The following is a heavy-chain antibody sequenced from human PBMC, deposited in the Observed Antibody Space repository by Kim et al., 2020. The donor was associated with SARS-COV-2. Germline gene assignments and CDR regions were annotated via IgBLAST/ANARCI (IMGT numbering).Heavy chain of an antibody. CDR1: GFTFSSYV. J-gene: IGHJ4*02. V-gene: IGHV3-64D*09. CDR3: VKETGRDGYNYPYFDY. D-gene: IGHD5-12*01. CDR2: ISSNGGST. Sequence: GGSLRLSCSASGFTFSSYVMHWVRQAPGKGLEYVSAISSNGGSTYYADSVKGRFTISRDNSKNTLYLQMSSLRAEDTAVYYCVKETGRDGYNYPYFDYWGQGTLVTVSS.